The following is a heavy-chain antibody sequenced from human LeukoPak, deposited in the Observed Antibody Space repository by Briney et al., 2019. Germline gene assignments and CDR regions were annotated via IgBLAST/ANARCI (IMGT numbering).Heavy chain of an antibody. CDR2: IIPIFGTA. J-gene: IGHJ4*02. CDR1: GGTFTSYA. D-gene: IGHD6-13*01. Sequence: SVKVSCKASGGTFTSYAISWVRQAPGQGLEWMGGIIPIFGTANYAQKFQGRVTITPDKSTSTAYMELSSLRSEDTAVYYCARSTTHRGSSSWYCPNTWGQGTLVTVSS. CDR3: ARSTTHRGSSSWYCPNT. V-gene: IGHV1-69*06.